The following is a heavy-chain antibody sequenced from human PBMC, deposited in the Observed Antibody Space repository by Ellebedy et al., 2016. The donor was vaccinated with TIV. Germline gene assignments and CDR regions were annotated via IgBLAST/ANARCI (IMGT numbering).Heavy chain of an antibody. D-gene: IGHD4-23*01. CDR1: GFTFSSYA. Sequence: PGGSLRLSCAASGFTFSSYAMNWVRQAPGKGLEWVAGIGVGGATTYYADSVKGRFTVPRDNSKATLYLQMNSLRAEDTAIYYCARDPVGVGPAFDVWGQGTMVTVSS. CDR3: ARDPVGVGPAFDV. CDR2: IGVGGATT. V-gene: IGHV3-23*01. J-gene: IGHJ3*01.